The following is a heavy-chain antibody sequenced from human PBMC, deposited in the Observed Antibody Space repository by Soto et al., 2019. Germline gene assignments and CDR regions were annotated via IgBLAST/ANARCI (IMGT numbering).Heavy chain of an antibody. D-gene: IGHD3-10*01. Sequence: SETLSLTCTVSGGSIRSYYWSRIRQPPGKGLEWIGYIYYSGSTNYNPSLKSRVTISVDTSKNQFSLKLRSVTAADTAVYYCAKNYGNAFDIWGQGTMVTVSS. CDR1: GGSIRSYY. V-gene: IGHV4-59*01. J-gene: IGHJ3*02. CDR2: IYYSGST. CDR3: AKNYGNAFDI.